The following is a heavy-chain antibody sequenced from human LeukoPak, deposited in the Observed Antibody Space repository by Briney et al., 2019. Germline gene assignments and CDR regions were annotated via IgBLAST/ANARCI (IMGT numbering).Heavy chain of an antibody. V-gene: IGHV4-59*01. J-gene: IGHJ5*02. CDR1: GGSFSGYN. D-gene: IGHD6-6*01. CDR2: IYYSGST. Sequence: SETLSLTCTVSGGSFSGYNGSGFRQPPGKGLGGMGYIYYSGSTNYNPSLKSRVTISVDTSKNQFSLKLSSVTAADTAVYYCARGGIAARPDWFDPWGQGTLVTVSS. CDR3: ARGGIAARPDWFDP.